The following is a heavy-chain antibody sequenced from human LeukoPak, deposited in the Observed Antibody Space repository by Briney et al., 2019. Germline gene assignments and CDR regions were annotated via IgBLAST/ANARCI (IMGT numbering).Heavy chain of an antibody. D-gene: IGHD2-21*01. V-gene: IGHV1-69*01. Sequence: SVKVSCKASGGTFSSYAISWVRQAPGQGLEWMGGIIPIFGTANYAQKFQGRVTITADESTSTAYMELSSLRPEDTAVYYCARDGADRVVVREWGQGTLVTVSS. CDR2: IIPIFGTA. CDR3: ARDGADRVVVRE. CDR1: GGTFSSYA. J-gene: IGHJ4*02.